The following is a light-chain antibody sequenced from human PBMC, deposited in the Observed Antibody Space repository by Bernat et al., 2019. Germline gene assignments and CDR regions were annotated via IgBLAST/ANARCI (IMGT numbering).Light chain of an antibody. CDR1: ALSKQY. J-gene: IGLJ3*02. CDR3: QSADSSATYPE. CDR2: KDS. Sequence: SDELTQPPSVSVSPGQTASITCSGDALSKQYAYWYQQKPGQAPVWGIYKDSERPSGIPERFYCSSSGTTVTLTISGVQAEDEADNYCQSADSSATYPEFGGRTRLTVL. V-gene: IGLV3-25*03.